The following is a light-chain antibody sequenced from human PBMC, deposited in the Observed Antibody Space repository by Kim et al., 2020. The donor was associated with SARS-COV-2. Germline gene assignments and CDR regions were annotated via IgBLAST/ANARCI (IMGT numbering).Light chain of an antibody. J-gene: IGLJ3*02. Sequence: GQSITTSCNGTSSDVGGYKYVSWYQQQQGRAPKLMIYDVSNRPAGVANRFSGCKSGNTASLTIYGHPAEDEADYYCSSYTSSSTLVFGGGTQLTVL. CDR3: SSYTSSSTLV. CDR2: DVS. V-gene: IGLV2-14*03. CDR1: SSDVGGYKY.